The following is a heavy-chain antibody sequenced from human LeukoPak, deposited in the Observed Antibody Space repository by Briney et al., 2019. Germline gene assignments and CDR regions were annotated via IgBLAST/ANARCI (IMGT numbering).Heavy chain of an antibody. Sequence: SETLSLTCTVSGGSISSGGYYWSWIRQHPGKGLEWIGYIYYSGSTYYNPSLKSRVTISVDTSKNQFSLKLSSVTAADTAVYYCARAGPFQGATQAAAGDYSYYFDYWGQGTLVTVSS. CDR3: ARAGPFQGATQAAAGDYSYYFDY. J-gene: IGHJ4*02. CDR2: IYYSGST. D-gene: IGHD1-26*01. V-gene: IGHV4-31*03. CDR1: GGSISSGGYY.